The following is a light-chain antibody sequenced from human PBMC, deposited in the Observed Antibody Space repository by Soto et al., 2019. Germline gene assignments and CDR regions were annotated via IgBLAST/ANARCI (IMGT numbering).Light chain of an antibody. V-gene: IGKV3-20*01. J-gene: IGKJ1*01. Sequence: EIVLTQSPGTLSLFPGERATFSCRASQSVASNYLAWYQQKFGQAPRLLIYGTSNRAAGIPDRFSGSGSGTDFTLTIGRLEPEDSAVYFCQQYRTSPRTFGQGTKVET. CDR2: GTS. CDR1: QSVASNY. CDR3: QQYRTSPRT.